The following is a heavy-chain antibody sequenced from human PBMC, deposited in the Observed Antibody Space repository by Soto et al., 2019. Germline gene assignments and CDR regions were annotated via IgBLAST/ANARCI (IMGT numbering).Heavy chain of an antibody. J-gene: IGHJ3*02. D-gene: IGHD3-9*01. Sequence: SETLSLTCTVSGGSISSGGYYWSWIRQHPGKGLEWIGYIYYSGSTYCNPSLKSRVTISVDTSKNQFSLKLSPVTAADTAVYYCARDARNYDILTGYYTIGAFDIWGQGTMVTVSS. CDR2: IYYSGST. CDR1: GGSISSGGYY. CDR3: ARDARNYDILTGYYTIGAFDI. V-gene: IGHV4-31*03.